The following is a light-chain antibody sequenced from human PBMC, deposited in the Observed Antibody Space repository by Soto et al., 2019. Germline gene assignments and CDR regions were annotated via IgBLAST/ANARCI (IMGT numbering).Light chain of an antibody. V-gene: IGKV1-39*01. CDR3: QQSYSTPHT. J-gene: IGKJ2*01. Sequence: DIQMTQSPSSLSASVGDRVAITCRSSQSITSYLNWYQQKPGKAPNLLIYAASSLQSGVPSRFSGNGSGTDFTLTISSLQPEDVATYYCQQSYSTPHTFGQGTKLEIK. CDR1: QSITSY. CDR2: AAS.